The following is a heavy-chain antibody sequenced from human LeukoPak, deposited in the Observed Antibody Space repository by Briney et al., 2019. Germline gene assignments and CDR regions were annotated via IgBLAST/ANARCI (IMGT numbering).Heavy chain of an antibody. CDR1: GYTFTGYY. D-gene: IGHD1-26*01. CDR3: ARDGYSGSRDAFDI. J-gene: IGHJ3*02. Sequence: ASVKVSCKASGYTFTGYYIQWVRQAPGQGLEWMGWINPHSGGTNYAQEFQGRVTMTRDTSISTAYMELSRLRSDDTAVYYCARDGYSGSRDAFDIWGQGTMVTVSS. V-gene: IGHV1-2*02. CDR2: INPHSGGT.